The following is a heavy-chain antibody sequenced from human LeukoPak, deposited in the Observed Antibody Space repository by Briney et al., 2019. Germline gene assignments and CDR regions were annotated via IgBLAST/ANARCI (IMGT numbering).Heavy chain of an antibody. CDR1: AFTFSSYA. V-gene: IGHV3-23*01. CDR3: ARISGSRAWDFDY. J-gene: IGHJ4*02. CDR2: IHGSSDTT. D-gene: IGHD1-26*01. Sequence: PGGSLRLSCADPAFTFSSYAMSWVRQAPGEGLEWVSTIHGSSDTTYYADSVKGRFTISRDNSKNTLFLQMDSLRAEDTAVYYCARISGSRAWDFDYWGQGTLVTVSS.